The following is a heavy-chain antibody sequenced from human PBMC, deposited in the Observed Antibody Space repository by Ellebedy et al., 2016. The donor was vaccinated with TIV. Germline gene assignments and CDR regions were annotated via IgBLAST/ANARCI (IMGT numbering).Heavy chain of an antibody. CDR3: TRGSSSRGYFDS. D-gene: IGHD6-13*01. V-gene: IGHV3-30*09. CDR2: ISHDGSNK. CDR1: GFTFSYYS. Sequence: GGSLRLXXAASGFTFSYYSMHWVRQAPGKGPEWVAVISHDGSNKYHAESVKGRFAISRDDSKNTLYLQMNTLRTEDTAVYFCTRGSSSRGYFDSWGQGTLVTVSS. J-gene: IGHJ4*02.